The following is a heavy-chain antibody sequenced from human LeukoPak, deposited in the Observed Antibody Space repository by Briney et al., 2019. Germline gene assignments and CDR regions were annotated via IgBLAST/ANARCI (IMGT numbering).Heavy chain of an antibody. CDR3: ARDRGGPLSGAFDI. J-gene: IGHJ3*02. Sequence: GGSLRLSCEASGFIFSNYGVTWVRQAPGKGLEWVGFITSKAYGGTTEYAASVKGRFIISRDDSKSIAYLQINDLKTEDTAVYYCARDRGGPLSGAFDIWGQGTMVTVSS. CDR1: GFIFSNYG. V-gene: IGHV3-49*04. CDR2: ITSKAYGGTT.